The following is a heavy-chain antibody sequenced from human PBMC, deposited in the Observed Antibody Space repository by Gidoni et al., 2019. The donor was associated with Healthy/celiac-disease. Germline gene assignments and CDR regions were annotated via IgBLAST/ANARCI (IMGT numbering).Heavy chain of an antibody. CDR3: TRLDIAAAA. CDR1: GFTFSGSA. J-gene: IGHJ5*02. D-gene: IGHD6-13*01. V-gene: IGHV3-73*01. CDR2: IRSKANSYAT. Sequence: EVQLVESGGGLVQPGGSLKLSCAASGFTFSGSAMHWVRQASGKGLEWVGRIRSKANSYATAYAASVKGRFTISRDDSKNTAYLQMNSLKTEDTAVYYCTRLDIAAAAWGQGTLVTVSS.